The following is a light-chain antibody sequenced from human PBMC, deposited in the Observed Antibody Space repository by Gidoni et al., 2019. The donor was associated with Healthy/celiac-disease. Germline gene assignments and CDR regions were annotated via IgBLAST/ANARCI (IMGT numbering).Light chain of an antibody. Sequence: DIQITQSPSSLSASVGDRVTITCRASQSISSYLNWYQQKPGKAPKLLIYAASSLQSGVPSRFSGRGSGTDFTLTISSLQPEDFATYYCQQSYSTPTFGGGTKVEIK. CDR1: QSISSY. CDR3: QQSYSTPT. J-gene: IGKJ4*01. V-gene: IGKV1-39*01. CDR2: AAS.